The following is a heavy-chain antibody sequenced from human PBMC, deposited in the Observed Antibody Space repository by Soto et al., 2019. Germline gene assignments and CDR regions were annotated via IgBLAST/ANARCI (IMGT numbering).Heavy chain of an antibody. Sequence: QVQLQESGPGLVKPSQTLSLTCSVSGVSLTSGTYYWSWIRQPPAQGLEWIGYIFYSGSTDYNPSLKIRVNISVDTYKNQFSLKLSSVTAAGMAVYYCASTEDFFDYWGQGTLGTVS. V-gene: IGHV4-31*03. J-gene: IGHJ4*02. CDR2: IFYSGST. CDR3: ASTEDFFDY. CDR1: GVSLTSGTYY.